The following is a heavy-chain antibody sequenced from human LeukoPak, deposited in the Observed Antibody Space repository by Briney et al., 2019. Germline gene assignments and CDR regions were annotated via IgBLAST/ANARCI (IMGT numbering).Heavy chain of an antibody. CDR1: GYSSCIDYY. D-gene: IGHD5-12*01. CDR2: IHRSGST. Sequence: KPSETLSLTCTVSGYSSCIDYYWGWIRQSPGKGLEWIGSIHRSGSTYYNPSLKSRVTISGDTSKSQFSLRLTSVTAADTAVYYCAGTSSGYYSTDYWGQGTLVTVSS. CDR3: AGTSSGYYSTDY. V-gene: IGHV4-38-2*02. J-gene: IGHJ4*02.